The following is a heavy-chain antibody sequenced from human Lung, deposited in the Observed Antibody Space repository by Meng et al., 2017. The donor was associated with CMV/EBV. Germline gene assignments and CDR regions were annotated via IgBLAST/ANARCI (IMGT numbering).Heavy chain of an antibody. CDR3: ARRRRWSLVRLGAFDM. CDR1: GDSFSGYY. D-gene: IGHD3-16*01. CDR2: INPGGSA. V-gene: IGHV4-34*01. Sequence: SETXSLTCAFHGDSFSGYYWSWIRQPPGQGLEWIGEINPGGSANYNSSLQTRLNISIDTPKNQFSLEMRSVTAADTAVYYCARRRRWSLVRLGAFDMWGQGXLVTVSS. J-gene: IGHJ3*02.